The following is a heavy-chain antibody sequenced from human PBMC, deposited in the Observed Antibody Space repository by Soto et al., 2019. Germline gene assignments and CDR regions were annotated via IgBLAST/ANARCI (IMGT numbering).Heavy chain of an antibody. CDR2: IHYRAST. J-gene: IGHJ4*02. V-gene: IGHV4-31*03. CDR1: GGSINSGDSY. D-gene: IGHD2-15*01. Sequence: QVQLQESGPGLVRPSQTLSLTCTVSGGSINSGDSYWNWIRQHPEKGLEWIGYIHYRASTFYNPSLKGRIIISVDTSKNQFSLSLSSVTAADTAVYYCARDAPGVAPYWGQGTLVTVSS. CDR3: ARDAPGVAPY.